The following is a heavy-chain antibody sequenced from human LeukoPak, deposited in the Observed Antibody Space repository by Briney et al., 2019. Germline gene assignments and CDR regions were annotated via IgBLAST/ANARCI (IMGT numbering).Heavy chain of an antibody. V-gene: IGHV4-59*01. CDR3: ARVGVLLGFGELIYYFDY. CDR1: GGSISSYY. J-gene: IGHJ4*02. Sequence: PSETLSLTCTVSGGSISSYYWSWIRQPPGKGLEWIGYIYYSGSTNYNPSLKSRVTISVDTSKNQFSLKLSSVTAADTVVYYCARVGVLLGFGELIYYFDYWGQGTLVTVSS. CDR2: IYYSGST. D-gene: IGHD3-10*01.